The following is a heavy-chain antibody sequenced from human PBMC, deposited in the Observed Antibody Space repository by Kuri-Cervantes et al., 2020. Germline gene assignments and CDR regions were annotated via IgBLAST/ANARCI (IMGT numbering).Heavy chain of an antibody. CDR3: ARDRNHYDSSGYYWGDLDY. J-gene: IGHJ4*02. CDR2: MSNDGRNK. Sequence: GESLKISCAASGFMFSDYFMSWIRQAPGKGLEWVAVMSNDGRNKYYADSVKGRFTISRDNSKNTLYLQMNSLRAEDAAVYYCARDRNHYDSSGYYWGDLDYWGQGTLVTVSS. V-gene: IGHV3-30*03. D-gene: IGHD3-22*01. CDR1: GFMFSDYF.